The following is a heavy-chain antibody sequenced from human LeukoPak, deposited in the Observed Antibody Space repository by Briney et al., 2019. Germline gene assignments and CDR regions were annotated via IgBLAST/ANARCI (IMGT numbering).Heavy chain of an antibody. J-gene: IGHJ4*02. CDR1: GYTFTSYG. V-gene: IGHV1-18*01. CDR3: ASHFFGRNFDY. D-gene: IGHD3-3*01. CDR2: ISAYNGNT. Sequence: ASVEVSCKASGYTFTSYGISWVRQAPGQGLEWMGWISAYNGNTNYAQKLQGRVTMTTDTSTSTAYMELRSLRSDDTAVYYCASHFFGRNFDYWGQGTLVTVSS.